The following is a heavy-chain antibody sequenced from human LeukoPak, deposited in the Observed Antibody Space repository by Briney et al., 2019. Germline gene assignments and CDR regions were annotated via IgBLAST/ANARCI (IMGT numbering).Heavy chain of an antibody. Sequence: PSETLSLTCTVSRGSVSSSTYYWSWVRQPPGKGLEWIGSIYYSGSTYYNPSLKSRVTISVDTSKNQFSLKLSSVTAADTAVYYCARVHGSYLSWFDPWGQGTLVTVSS. V-gene: IGHV4-39*07. CDR2: IYYSGST. J-gene: IGHJ5*02. CDR1: RGSVSSSTYY. D-gene: IGHD1-26*01. CDR3: ARVHGSYLSWFDP.